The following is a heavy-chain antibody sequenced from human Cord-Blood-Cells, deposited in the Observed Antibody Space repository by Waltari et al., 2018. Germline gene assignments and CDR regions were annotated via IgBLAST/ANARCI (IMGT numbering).Heavy chain of an antibody. CDR2: INPNSGGT. J-gene: IGHJ2*01. Sequence: QVQLVQSGAEVKKPGASVKVSCKASGYTFTGYYMHWVRQAPGQGLEWMGWINPNSGGTNYAQKFQGRVTMTRDTSISTAYMELSRLRSDDTAVYYCARVNPAAAGTAYWYFDLWGRGTLVTVSS. CDR1: GYTFTGYY. D-gene: IGHD6-13*01. V-gene: IGHV1-2*02. CDR3: ARVNPAAAGTAYWYFDL.